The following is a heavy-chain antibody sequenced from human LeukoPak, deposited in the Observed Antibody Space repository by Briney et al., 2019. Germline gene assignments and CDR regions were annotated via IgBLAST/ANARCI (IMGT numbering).Heavy chain of an antibody. CDR2: IYHSGST. CDR1: GGSISSSNW. CDR3: ARASPMGAAAVYYMDV. Sequence: SETLSLTCAVSGGSISSSNWWSWVRQPPGKGLEWIGEIYHSGSTNYNPSLKSRVTISVDKSKNQFSLKLSSVTAADTAVYYCARASPMGAAAVYYMDVWGKGTTVTVSS. J-gene: IGHJ6*03. V-gene: IGHV4-4*02. D-gene: IGHD6-13*01.